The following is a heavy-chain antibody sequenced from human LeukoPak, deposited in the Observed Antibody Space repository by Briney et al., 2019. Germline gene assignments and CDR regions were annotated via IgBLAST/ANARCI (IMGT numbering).Heavy chain of an antibody. J-gene: IGHJ5*01. CDR3: ARGFELITFGGAIGKLNWFDS. V-gene: IGHV3-23*01. Sequence: HAGGSLRLSCAASGFTFSSYAINWVRQAPGKGLEWVSAISGSGGSTYYADSVKGRFTISRDNSKNTQSLQMNSLRAEDTAVYYCARGFELITFGGAIGKLNWFDSWGQGTLVTVSS. CDR1: GFTFSSYA. CDR2: ISGSGGST. D-gene: IGHD3-16*02.